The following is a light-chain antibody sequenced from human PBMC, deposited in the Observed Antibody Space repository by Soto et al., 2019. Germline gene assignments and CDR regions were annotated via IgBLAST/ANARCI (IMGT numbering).Light chain of an antibody. CDR1: SGDIGSYNR. CDR2: EVT. Sequence: QSALTQPASVSGSAGQSITISCTGTSGDIGSYNRVSWYQQHPGKAPKLIIYEVTDRPSGVSNRFSGSKSGNTASLTISGLQAEDEAEYYCSSYTHINTRACVFGTGTKVTVL. J-gene: IGLJ1*01. V-gene: IGLV2-14*01. CDR3: SSYTHINTRACV.